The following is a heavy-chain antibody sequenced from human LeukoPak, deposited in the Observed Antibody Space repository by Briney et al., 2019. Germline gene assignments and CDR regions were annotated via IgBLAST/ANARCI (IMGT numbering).Heavy chain of an antibody. CDR1: GFTFSSYA. J-gene: IGHJ4*02. CDR3: AKDLDCSSTSCDRDY. Sequence: GASLRLSCAASGFTFSSYAMSWVRQAPGKGLEWVSAISGSGGSTYYADSVKGRFTISRDNSKNTLYLQMNSQRAEDTAVYYCAKDLDCSSTSCDRDYWGQGTLVTVSS. D-gene: IGHD2-2*02. CDR2: ISGSGGST. V-gene: IGHV3-23*01.